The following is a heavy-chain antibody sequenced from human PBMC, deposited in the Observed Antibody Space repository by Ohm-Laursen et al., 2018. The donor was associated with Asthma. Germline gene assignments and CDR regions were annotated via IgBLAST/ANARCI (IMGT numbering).Heavy chain of an antibody. CDR3: AKDIVHGSGSYSYFDY. D-gene: IGHD3-10*01. J-gene: IGHJ4*02. CDR2: ISWNSGSI. CDR1: GFTFDDYA. V-gene: IGHV3-9*01. Sequence: SLRLSCAASGFTFDDYAMHWVRQAPGKGLEWVSGISWNSGSIGYADSVKGRFTISRDNAKNSLYLQMNSLRAEDTALYYCAKDIVHGSGSYSYFDYWGQGTLVTVSS.